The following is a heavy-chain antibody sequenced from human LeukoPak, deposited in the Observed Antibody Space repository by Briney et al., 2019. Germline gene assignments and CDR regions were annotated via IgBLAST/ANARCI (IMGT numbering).Heavy chain of an antibody. J-gene: IGHJ4*02. CDR2: VKTSADDT. V-gene: IGHV3-23*01. CDR1: GFMFSNYA. Sequence: GGSLRLSCAASGFMFSNYAMSWIRQAPGRGLEWVSAVKTSADDTYYANSVKGRFTISRDNSKSTVYLQMNSLRAEDTALYYCAKGQMATILGFDSWGQGALVTVSS. D-gene: IGHD5-24*01. CDR3: AKGQMATILGFDS.